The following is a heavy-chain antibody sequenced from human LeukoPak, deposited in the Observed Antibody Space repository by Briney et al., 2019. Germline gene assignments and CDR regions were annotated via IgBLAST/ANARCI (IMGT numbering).Heavy chain of an antibody. CDR1: GGSISSYY. V-gene: IGHV4-34*01. D-gene: IGHD3-3*01. J-gene: IGHJ4*02. CDR2: INHSGST. CDR3: ARAVTIFGVVTFRPIYYFDY. Sequence: KPSETLSLTCTVSGGSISSYYWSWIRQPPGKGLEWIGEINHSGSTNYNPSLKSRVTISVDTSKNQFSLKLSSVTAADTAVYYCARAVTIFGVVTFRPIYYFDYWGQGTLVTVSS.